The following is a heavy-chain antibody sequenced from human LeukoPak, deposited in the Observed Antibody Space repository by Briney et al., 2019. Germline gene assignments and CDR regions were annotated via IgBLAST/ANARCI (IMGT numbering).Heavy chain of an antibody. Sequence: SETLSLTCTVSGGSISSYYWSWIRQPPGKGLEWIGYIYYSGSTNYNPSLKSRVTISVDTSKNQFSLKLSSVTAADTAVYYCARLWSGGDAFDIWGQGTMVTVSS. CDR1: GGSISSYY. J-gene: IGHJ3*02. D-gene: IGHD3-10*02. V-gene: IGHV4-59*01. CDR2: IYYSGST. CDR3: ARLWSGGDAFDI.